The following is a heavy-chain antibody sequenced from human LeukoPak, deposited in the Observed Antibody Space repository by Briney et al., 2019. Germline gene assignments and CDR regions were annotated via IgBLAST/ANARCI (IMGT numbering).Heavy chain of an antibody. Sequence: ASVKVSCTASGYTFTNYDINWVRQATGKGLEWMGWMNPKSGNTGCAQKLQGRVTMTRNNSISTAYMELSSLRSEDTAMYFCARGPSLHTNWVGGRWFDPWGQGTRVTVSS. D-gene: IGHD1-1*01. V-gene: IGHV1-8*01. CDR3: ARGPSLHTNWVGGRWFDP. CDR1: GYTFTNYD. CDR2: MNPKSGNT. J-gene: IGHJ5*02.